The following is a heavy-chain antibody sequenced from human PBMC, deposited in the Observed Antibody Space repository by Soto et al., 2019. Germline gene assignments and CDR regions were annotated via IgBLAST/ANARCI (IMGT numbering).Heavy chain of an antibody. CDR3: AREAPITFGGVIAKSFDY. Sequence: QVQLVQSGAEVKKPGSSVKVSCKASGGTFSSYTISWVRQAPGQGLEWMGRIIPILGIANYAQKFQGRVTITADNSTSTAYMELSSLRSEDTAVYYCAREAPITFGGVIAKSFDYWGQGTLVTVSS. V-gene: IGHV1-69*08. D-gene: IGHD3-16*02. J-gene: IGHJ4*02. CDR2: IIPILGIA. CDR1: GGTFSSYT.